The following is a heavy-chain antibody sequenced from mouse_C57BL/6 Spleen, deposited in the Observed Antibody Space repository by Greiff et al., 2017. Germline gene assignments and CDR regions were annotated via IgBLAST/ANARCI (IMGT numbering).Heavy chain of an antibody. D-gene: IGHD3-2*02. CDR3: ARDDGTAQATYAMDY. CDR1: GFTFSSYA. J-gene: IGHJ4*01. Sequence: EVQVVESGGGLVKPGGSLKLSCAASGFTFSSYAMSWVRQTPEKRLEWVATISDGGSYTYYPDNVKGRFTISRDNAKNNLYLQMSHLKSEDTAMYYCARDDGTAQATYAMDYWGQGTSVTVSS. V-gene: IGHV5-4*01. CDR2: ISDGGSYT.